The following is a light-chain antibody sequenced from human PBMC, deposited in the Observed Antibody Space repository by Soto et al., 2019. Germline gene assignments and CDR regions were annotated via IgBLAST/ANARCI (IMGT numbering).Light chain of an antibody. CDR2: LAS. V-gene: IGKV1-39*01. CDR1: ERFSRD. J-gene: IGKJ4*01. CDR3: QQSYSTPLT. Sequence: DIHMTQSPSSLAAPLGDRGNSTCRASERFSRDLNWYPQKPGRAPKLLIYLASSLQSGVPSRFSGSGSGTDFTLTISSLQPEDFAIYYCQQSYSTPLTFGGGTKVDIK.